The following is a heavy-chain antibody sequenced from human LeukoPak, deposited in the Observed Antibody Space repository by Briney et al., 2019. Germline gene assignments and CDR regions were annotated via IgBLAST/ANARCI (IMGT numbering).Heavy chain of an antibody. V-gene: IGHV3-64D*06. CDR1: GFTFSSYA. J-gene: IGHJ4*02. D-gene: IGHD3-10*01. CDR3: VKDRAVRFGELPFDY. Sequence: GGSLRLSCSASGFTFSSYAMHWVRQAPGKGLEYVSAIRSNGGRTYYADSVKGRFTISRDNSKNTLYLQMSSLRAEDTAVYYCVKDRAVRFGELPFDYWGQGTLVTVSS. CDR2: IRSNGGRT.